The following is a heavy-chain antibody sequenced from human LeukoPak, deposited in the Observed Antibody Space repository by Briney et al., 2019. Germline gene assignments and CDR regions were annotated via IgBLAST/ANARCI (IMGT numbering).Heavy chain of an antibody. CDR1: GGTFSSYA. CDR2: IIPIFGTA. J-gene: IGHJ4*02. Sequence: SVKVSCKASGGTFSSYAISWVRQAPGQGLEWMGRIIPIFGTANYAQKFQGRVTITTDESTSTAYMELSSLRSEDTAVYYCARSSANVLRFLEWLFLDYWGQGTLVTVSS. V-gene: IGHV1-69*05. CDR3: ARSSANVLRFLEWLFLDY. D-gene: IGHD3-3*01.